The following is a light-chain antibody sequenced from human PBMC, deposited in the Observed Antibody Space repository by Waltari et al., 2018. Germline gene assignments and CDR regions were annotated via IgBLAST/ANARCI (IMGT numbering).Light chain of an antibody. V-gene: IGLV2-23*01. CDR2: ENN. CDR3: CSFASSRTWV. J-gene: IGLJ3*02. CDR1: TNDVGKYDL. Sequence: QPASVSGSPGQSITISCSGTTNDVGKYDLVSWYQQVPGRVPKLILYENNRRRSDISHRFVGSMAGNTASLTISGLQPEDEADYYCCSFASSRTWVFGGRTRLTV.